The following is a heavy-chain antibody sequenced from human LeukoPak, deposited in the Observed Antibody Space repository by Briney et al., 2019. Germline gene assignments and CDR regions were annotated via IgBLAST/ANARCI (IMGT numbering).Heavy chain of an antibody. CDR2: IIPIFGTA. CDR3: ATYYCDSSGYDYAFDI. V-gene: IGHV1-69*13. Sequence: SVKVSCKASGGTFSSYAISWVRQAPGQGLEWMGGIIPIFGTANYAQKFQGRVTITADESTSTAYMELSSLRSEDTAVYYCATYYCDSSGYDYAFDIWGQGTMVTVSS. CDR1: GGTFSSYA. D-gene: IGHD3-22*01. J-gene: IGHJ3*02.